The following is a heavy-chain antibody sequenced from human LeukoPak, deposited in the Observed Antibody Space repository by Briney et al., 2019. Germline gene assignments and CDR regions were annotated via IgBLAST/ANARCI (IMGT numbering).Heavy chain of an antibody. D-gene: IGHD6-13*01. V-gene: IGHV4-59*08. CDR3: ARLGYSSSRYKLDY. CDR2: IYSSGST. Sequence: SETLSLTCTVAGGSISNYHWSWIRQPPGKGLEWIGYIYSSGSTNYNPSLESRLTISVDTSKNQLSLRLRSVTAADTAVYYCARLGYSSSRYKLDYWGQGTLVTVSS. CDR1: GGSISNYH. J-gene: IGHJ4*02.